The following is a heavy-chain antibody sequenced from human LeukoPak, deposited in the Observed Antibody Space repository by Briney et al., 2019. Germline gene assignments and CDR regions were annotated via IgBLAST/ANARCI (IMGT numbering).Heavy chain of an antibody. CDR2: ITRNSYI. Sequence: GESLRLSCAASGFTFSTYSMNWVRQAPGKGLEWVSSITRNSYIYYADSVKGRFTISRDNAKNSLYLQMNSLRAEDTAVYYCAKSEGPSIIFVCFDYWGQGTLVTVSS. V-gene: IGHV3-21*01. CDR1: GFTFSTYS. D-gene: IGHD3/OR15-3a*01. J-gene: IGHJ4*02. CDR3: AKSEGPSIIFVCFDY.